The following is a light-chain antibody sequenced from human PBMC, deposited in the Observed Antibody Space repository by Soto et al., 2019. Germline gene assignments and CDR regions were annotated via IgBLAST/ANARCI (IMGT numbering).Light chain of an antibody. CDR2: GAS. Sequence: DIVLTQSPGTLSLSPGESATLSCRTSQSVSSIYLAWYQQKPGQAPRPLIYGASSRATGIPDRFSGSGSGTDFTLTISRLEPEDFAVYFCQHYGSSSWTFGQGTKVEIK. V-gene: IGKV3-20*01. CDR3: QHYGSSSWT. CDR1: QSVSSIY. J-gene: IGKJ1*01.